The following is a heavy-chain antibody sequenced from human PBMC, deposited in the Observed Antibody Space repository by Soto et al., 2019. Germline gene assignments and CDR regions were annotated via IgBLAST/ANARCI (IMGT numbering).Heavy chain of an antibody. Sequence: PGGSLRLSCAGSGFTFNSYAMNWVRQVPGKGLEWVSTTSASGYSTYYADSVKGRFTISRDNSKNTLFLQMSTLRAEDTAIYYCARDLSSESGRTTSCCHWFDPWGQGTLVTVSS. J-gene: IGHJ5*02. CDR3: ARDLSSESGRTTSCCHWFDP. D-gene: IGHD2-2*01. CDR2: TSASGYST. V-gene: IGHV3-23*01. CDR1: GFTFNSYA.